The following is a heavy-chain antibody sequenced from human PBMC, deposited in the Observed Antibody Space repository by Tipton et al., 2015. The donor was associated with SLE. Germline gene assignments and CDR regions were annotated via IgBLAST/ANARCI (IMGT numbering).Heavy chain of an antibody. CDR1: GFTFSSYA. D-gene: IGHD6-19*01. Sequence: GSLRLSCAASGFTFSSYAMSWVRQAPGKGLEWVAFIRYDGSNKYYADSVKGRFTISRDNSKNTLYLQMNSLRAEDTAVYYCARGSSGWYGAFDIWGQGTMVTVSS. CDR3: ARGSSGWYGAFDI. J-gene: IGHJ3*02. CDR2: IRYDGSNK. V-gene: IGHV3-30*02.